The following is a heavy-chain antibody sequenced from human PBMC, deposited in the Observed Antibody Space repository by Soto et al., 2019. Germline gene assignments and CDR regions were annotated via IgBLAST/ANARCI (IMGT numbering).Heavy chain of an antibody. CDR3: ARGDARKSSIAVAGTQYLRFDP. CDR2: IYYSGST. Sequence: SETLSLTCTVSGGSISSYYWSWIRQPPGKGLEWIGYIYYSGSTNYNPSLKSRVTISVDTSKNQFSLKLSSVTAADTAVYYCARGDARKSSIAVAGTQYLRFDPWGQGTLVTVSS. V-gene: IGHV4-59*01. D-gene: IGHD6-19*01. CDR1: GGSISSYY. J-gene: IGHJ5*02.